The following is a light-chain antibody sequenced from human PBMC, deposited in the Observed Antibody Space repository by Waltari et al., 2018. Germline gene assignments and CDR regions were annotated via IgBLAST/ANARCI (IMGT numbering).Light chain of an antibody. V-gene: IGKV1-NL1*01. CDR2: AAS. CDR3: QQYSSTLLIT. J-gene: IGKJ4*01. Sequence: DIQLTQSPASLSASVGDRVTISCRASQGITSSLAWYQQQPGKAPKLLVFAASRLQSGVPSRFSGSGSGTQYTLTISNLQPEDFATYYGQQYSSTLLITFGGGTKVEIK. CDR1: QGITSS.